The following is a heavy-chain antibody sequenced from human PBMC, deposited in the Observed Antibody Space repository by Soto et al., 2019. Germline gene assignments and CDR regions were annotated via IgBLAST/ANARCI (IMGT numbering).Heavy chain of an antibody. V-gene: IGHV4-39*01. Sequence: PSETLSLTCTVAGATVGDSTYQWGWVRQPPGKGLEWLGSVYYTGSSSTGSTYYNPSLRGRVTISVDTSKNQVSLRLSGVTAADTALYHCARLTVGDYMFPFWGQGTQVTVSS. CDR3: ARLTVGDYMFPF. CDR1: GATVGDSTYQ. J-gene: IGHJ4*02. CDR2: VYYTGSSSTGST. D-gene: IGHD4-17*01.